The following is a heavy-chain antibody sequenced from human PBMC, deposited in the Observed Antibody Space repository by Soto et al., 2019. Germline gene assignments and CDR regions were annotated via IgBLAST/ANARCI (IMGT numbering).Heavy chain of an antibody. CDR2: ISYDGSNK. CDR3: AKDAVVLLWFGLYGMDV. Sequence: QVQLVESGGGVVQPGRSLRLSCAASGFTFSSYGMHWVRQAPGKGLEWVAVISYDGSNKYYADSVKGRFTISRDNSKNTLYLQMNSLRAEDTAVYYCAKDAVVLLWFGLYGMDVWGQGTTVTVSS. J-gene: IGHJ6*02. CDR1: GFTFSSYG. V-gene: IGHV3-30*18. D-gene: IGHD3-10*01.